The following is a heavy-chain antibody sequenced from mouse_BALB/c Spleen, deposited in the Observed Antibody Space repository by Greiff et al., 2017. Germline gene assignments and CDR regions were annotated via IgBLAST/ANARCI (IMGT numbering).Heavy chain of an antibody. V-gene: IGHV5-6-3*01. CDR3: AREERPHQGWPWFAY. CDR2: INSNGGST. J-gene: IGHJ3*01. CDR1: GFTFSSYG. D-gene: IGHD3-3*01. Sequence: DVKLVESGGGLVQPGGSLKLSCAASGFTFSSYGMSWVRQTPDKRLELVATINSNGGSTYYPDSVKGRFTISRDNAKNTLYLQMSSLKSEDTAMYYCAREERPHQGWPWFAYWGQGTLVTVSA.